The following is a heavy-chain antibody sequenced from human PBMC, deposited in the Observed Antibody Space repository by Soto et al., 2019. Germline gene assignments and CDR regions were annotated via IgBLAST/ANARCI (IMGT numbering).Heavy chain of an antibody. Sequence: ASVKVSCKASGYTFSGFYMHWVRQAPGQGLEWMGWINPNSGGTKSAEKFQGRVTMTRDTSISTAYMELSRLTSDDTAVYYCASAAVTGTAGLDFWGQGTRVTVPS. CDR3: ASAAVTGTAGLDF. D-gene: IGHD6-19*01. V-gene: IGHV1-2*02. J-gene: IGHJ4*02. CDR1: GYTFSGFY. CDR2: INPNSGGT.